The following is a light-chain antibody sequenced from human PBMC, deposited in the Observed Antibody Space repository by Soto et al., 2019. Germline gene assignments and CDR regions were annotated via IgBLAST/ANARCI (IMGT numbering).Light chain of an antibody. Sequence: EIVMTQSPATLSVSPGERATLSCRASQNVNNNLAWYQQKPGQPPRLLIYGASTRATALPARFSGSGSGTEFTLTSSSLQAGDLAFYYCQQYNTWPLTFGGGTKVQIK. CDR3: QQYNTWPLT. J-gene: IGKJ4*01. V-gene: IGKV3-15*01. CDR2: GAS. CDR1: QNVNNN.